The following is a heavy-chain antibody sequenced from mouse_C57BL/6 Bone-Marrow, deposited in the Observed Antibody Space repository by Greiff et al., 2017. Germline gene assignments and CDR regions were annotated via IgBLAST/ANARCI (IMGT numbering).Heavy chain of an antibody. V-gene: IGHV1-82*01. CDR2: IYPGDGDT. CDR3: ARARNPYARDY. Sequence: VQLQQSGPELVKPGASVKISCKASGYAFSSSWMNWVKQRLGKGLEWIGRIYPGDGDTNYNGKFKGKATLTADKSSSTAYMQLSSLTSEDSAVYFCARARNPYARDYWGQGTSVTVSS. J-gene: IGHJ4*01. D-gene: IGHD6-1*01. CDR1: GYAFSSSW.